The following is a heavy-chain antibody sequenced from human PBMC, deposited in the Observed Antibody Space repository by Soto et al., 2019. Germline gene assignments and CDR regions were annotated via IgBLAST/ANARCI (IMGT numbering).Heavy chain of an antibody. CDR2: ISRSGSIT. D-gene: IGHD6-19*01. Sequence: EVQLLGSGGGLVQPGGSLTLSCAASGFTFSTYAMTWVRQAPGEGLEWVSTISRSGSITYSADSVKGRFTISRDNSKNTLYLQMNSLRGEDTAVYYCAKHSTTVAGIWYFDYWGQGTRVTVSP. J-gene: IGHJ4*02. V-gene: IGHV3-23*01. CDR1: GFTFSTYA. CDR3: AKHSTTVAGIWYFDY.